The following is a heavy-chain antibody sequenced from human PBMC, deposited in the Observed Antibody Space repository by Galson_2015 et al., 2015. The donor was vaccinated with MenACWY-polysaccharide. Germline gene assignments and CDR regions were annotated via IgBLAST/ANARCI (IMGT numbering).Heavy chain of an antibody. J-gene: IGHJ5*02. CDR1: GFTLKSYW. Sequence: SLRLSCAASGFTLKSYWMTWVRQAPGKGLEWVANIKEDGTEKNYVDSVKGRFTISRDNAKNSLYLQMNSLRAEDTAVYYCVRGLRWFDPWGQGTLVIVSS. V-gene: IGHV3-7*01. CDR2: IKEDGTEK. CDR3: VRGLRWFDP.